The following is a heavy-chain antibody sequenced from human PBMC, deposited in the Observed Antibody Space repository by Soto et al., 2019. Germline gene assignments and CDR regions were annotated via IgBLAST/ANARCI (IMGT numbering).Heavy chain of an antibody. D-gene: IGHD3-10*01. Sequence: QGPLQQSGPGLVKPSQTLSLTCAISGDSVSSDITSWNWIRQSPSRGLEWLGRTYYRSKWFHDYAASVESRITINPDTSKNQFSLELNSMTPEDTAVYYCARGNALDVWGQGTVVTVSS. CDR3: ARGNALDV. CDR1: GDSVSSDITS. V-gene: IGHV6-1*01. CDR2: TYYRSKWFH. J-gene: IGHJ3*01.